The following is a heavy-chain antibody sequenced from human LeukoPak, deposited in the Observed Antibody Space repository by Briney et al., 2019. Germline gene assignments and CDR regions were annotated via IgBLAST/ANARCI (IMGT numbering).Heavy chain of an antibody. CDR3: ARQWDSGSYFDY. CDR2: IYHSGST. D-gene: IGHD1-26*01. J-gene: IGHJ4*02. Sequence: SETLSLTCAVSGYSISSGYYWGWIRQPPGKGLEWIGSIYHSGSTYYNPSLKSRVTISVDTSKNQFSLKLSSVIAADTAVYYCARQWDSGSYFDYWGQGALVTVSS. CDR1: GYSISSGYY. V-gene: IGHV4-38-2*01.